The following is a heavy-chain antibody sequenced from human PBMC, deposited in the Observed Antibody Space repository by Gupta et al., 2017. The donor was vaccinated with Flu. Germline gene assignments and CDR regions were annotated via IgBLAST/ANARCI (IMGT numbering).Heavy chain of an antibody. CDR1: GFTFSAFG. J-gene: IGHJ1*01. V-gene: IGHV3-23*01. Sequence: SGFTFSAFGMRWVRQAPGKGLEWVSTISGGTTSYADSVKGRFTISRDTSKRTLLLQMDSLRAEDTAVYYCVKDAGYGEYAFWGQGTLVTVSS. CDR3: VKDAGYGEYAF. D-gene: IGHD4-17*01. CDR2: ISGGTT.